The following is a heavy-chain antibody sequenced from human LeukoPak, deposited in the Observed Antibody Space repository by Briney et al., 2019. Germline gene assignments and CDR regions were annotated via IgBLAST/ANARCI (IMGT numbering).Heavy chain of an antibody. CDR1: GFAVSSKH. CDR3: AKPLEKYTYGGNFDY. CDR2: IYNGGNT. J-gene: IGHJ4*02. V-gene: IGHV3-53*01. Sequence: GGSLRLSCAASGFAVSSKHMSWVRQAPGKGLEWVSVIYNGGNTYYADSVKGRFTISRDNSKNTLYLQMNNLRAEDTAVYYCAKPLEKYTYGGNFDYWGQGILVTVSS. D-gene: IGHD4-23*01.